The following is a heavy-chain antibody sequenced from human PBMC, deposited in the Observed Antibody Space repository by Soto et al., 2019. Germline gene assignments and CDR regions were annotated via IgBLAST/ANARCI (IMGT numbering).Heavy chain of an antibody. CDR1: GFTFSSYA. V-gene: IGHV3-30-3*01. CDR2: ISYDGSNK. D-gene: IGHD6-13*01. Sequence: QVQLVESGGGVVQPGRSLRLSCAASGFTFSSYAMHWVRQAPGKGLEWVAVISYDGSNKYYADSVKGRFTISRDNSKNTLYLQMNSLRAEDTDVYYCARQHFDYWGQGTLVTVSS. J-gene: IGHJ4*02. CDR3: ARQHFDY.